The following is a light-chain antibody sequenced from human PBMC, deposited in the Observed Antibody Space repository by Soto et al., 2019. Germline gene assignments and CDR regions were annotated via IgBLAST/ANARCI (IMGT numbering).Light chain of an antibody. CDR2: GAS. CDR1: QSVSSSF. CDR3: QHYGSSPWT. V-gene: IGKV3-20*01. J-gene: IGKJ1*01. Sequence: EIVLTQSPGTLSLSPGERATLSCRASQSVSSSFLAWYQQKPGQAPRLLIYGASSRATGLPDRFSGSGSGTDFTLTISRLEPEDFALYYCQHYGSSPWTCGQGTKVEIK.